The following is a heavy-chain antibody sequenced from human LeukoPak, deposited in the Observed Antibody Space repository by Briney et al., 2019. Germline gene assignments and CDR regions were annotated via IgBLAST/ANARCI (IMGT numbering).Heavy chain of an antibody. D-gene: IGHD3-3*01. CDR3: ARDMYYDFWSGYPAPTHFDY. V-gene: IGHV3-30-3*01. Sequence: GGSLRLPCAASGFTFSSYAMHWVRQAPGKGLEWVAVISYDGSNKYYADSVKGRFTISRDNSKNTLYLQMNSLRAEDTAVYYCARDMYYDFWSGYPAPTHFDYWGQGTLVTVSS. CDR1: GFTFSSYA. CDR2: ISYDGSNK. J-gene: IGHJ4*02.